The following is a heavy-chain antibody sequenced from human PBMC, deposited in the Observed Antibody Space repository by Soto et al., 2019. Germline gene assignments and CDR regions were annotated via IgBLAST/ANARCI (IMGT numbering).Heavy chain of an antibody. CDR1: GYSFTSYW. CDR3: ARRFITGNDYYYYGMDV. D-gene: IGHD1-20*01. J-gene: IGHJ6*02. V-gene: IGHV5-10-1*01. CDR2: IDPSDSYT. Sequence: GESLKISCKGSGYSFTSYWISWVRQMPGKGLEWMGRIDPSDSYTNYSPSFQGHVTISADKSISTAYLQWSSLKASDTAMYYCARRFITGNDYYYYGMDVWGQGTTVTVSS.